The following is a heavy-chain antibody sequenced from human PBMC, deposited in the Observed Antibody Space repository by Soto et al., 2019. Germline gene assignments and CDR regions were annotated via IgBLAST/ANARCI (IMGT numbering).Heavy chain of an antibody. Sequence: QIQLVQSGAEVKKPGASVKVSCKASGYSFTSYGISWVRQAPGQGLEWMGWISAQNGNTNYEQKFQGRVAMTTDTSTNTAYLELRTLRSDDAAVYYCARDPPITGSLRGTPLMAVWGQATPVTVSS. CDR2: ISAQNGNT. CDR3: ARDPPITGSLRGTPLMAV. D-gene: IGHD1-20*01. J-gene: IGHJ6*02. CDR1: GYSFTSYG. V-gene: IGHV1-18*04.